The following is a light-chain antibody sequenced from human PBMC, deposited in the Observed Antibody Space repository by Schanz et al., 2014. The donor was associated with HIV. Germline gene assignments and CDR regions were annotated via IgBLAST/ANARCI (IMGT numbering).Light chain of an antibody. Sequence: QAVVTQEPSLTVSPGGTVTLTCASSTGPVTSYFYAHWFQQKPGQAPKTLIYDTSNKHSWTPARFSGSLLGGKAALTLSGAQPEDEAEYYCLLSYSGAWVFGGGTKLTVL. CDR2: DTS. CDR3: LLSYSGAWV. J-gene: IGLJ3*02. CDR1: TGPVTSYFY. V-gene: IGLV7-46*01.